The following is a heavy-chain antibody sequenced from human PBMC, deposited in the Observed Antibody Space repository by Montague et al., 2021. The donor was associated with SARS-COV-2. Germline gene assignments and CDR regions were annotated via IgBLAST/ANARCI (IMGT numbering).Heavy chain of an antibody. Sequence: SQRLSCAASGFTFSSYEMNWVRQAPGKGLEWVSYISSSGSTIYYADSVKGRFTISRDNAKNSLYLQMNSLRAEDTAIYYCASGSGIEIPDYYYSMDVWGQGTTVTVSS. D-gene: IGHD6-25*01. J-gene: IGHJ6*02. V-gene: IGHV3-48*03. CDR2: ISSSGSTI. CDR1: GFTFSSYE. CDR3: ASGSGIEIPDYYYSMDV.